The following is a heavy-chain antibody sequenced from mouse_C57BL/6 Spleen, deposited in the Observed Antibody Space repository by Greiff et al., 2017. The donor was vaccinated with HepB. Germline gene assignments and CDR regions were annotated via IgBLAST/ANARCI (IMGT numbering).Heavy chain of an antibody. CDR1: GYAFTNYL. Sequence: VQLQQSGAELVRPGTSVKVSCKASGYAFTNYLIEWVKQRPGQGLEWIGVINPGSGGTNYNEKFKGKATLTADKSSSTAYMQLSSLTSEDSAVYFCARERAYYGSSYGRFAYWGQGTLVTVSA. CDR2: INPGSGGT. V-gene: IGHV1-54*01. CDR3: ARERAYYGSSYGRFAY. J-gene: IGHJ3*01. D-gene: IGHD1-1*01.